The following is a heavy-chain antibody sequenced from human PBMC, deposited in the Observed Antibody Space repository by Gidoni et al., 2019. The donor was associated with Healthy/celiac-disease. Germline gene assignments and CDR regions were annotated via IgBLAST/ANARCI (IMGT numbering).Heavy chain of an antibody. J-gene: IGHJ2*01. CDR1: GFPVSSNY. V-gene: IGHV3-66*01. CDR2: IYSGGST. Sequence: EVQLVESGGGLVQPGGSLRLSCAASGFPVSSNYMSWVRQAPGKGLEWVSVIYSGGSTYYADSVKGRFTISRDNSKNTLYLQMNSLRAEDTAVYYCAREVAVAARGWYFDLWGRGTLVTVSS. D-gene: IGHD6-19*01. CDR3: AREVAVAARGWYFDL.